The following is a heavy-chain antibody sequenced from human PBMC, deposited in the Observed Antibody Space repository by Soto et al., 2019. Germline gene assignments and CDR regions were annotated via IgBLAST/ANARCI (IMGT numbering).Heavy chain of an antibody. D-gene: IGHD1-1*01. CDR1: GFTFSNAW. CDR3: TTDQVERAGFDY. Sequence: EVQLVESGGGLVKPGGSLRLSCAASGFTFSNAWMSWVRQAPGKGLEWVGRIKSKTDGGTTDYAAPVKGRFTISRDDSKNTLYLQMNSLKTEDTAVYYCTTDQVERAGFDYWGQGTLVTVSS. V-gene: IGHV3-15*01. CDR2: IKSKTDGGTT. J-gene: IGHJ4*02.